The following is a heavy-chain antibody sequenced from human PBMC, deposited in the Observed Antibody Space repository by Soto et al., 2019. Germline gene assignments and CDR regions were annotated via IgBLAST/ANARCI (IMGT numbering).Heavy chain of an antibody. CDR3: ARVFSGYSGSYFDY. D-gene: IGHD5-12*01. CDR2: IIPIFGTA. CDR1: GGTFSSYA. J-gene: IGHJ4*02. Sequence: SVKVSCKASGGTFSSYAISWVRQAPGQGLEWMGGIIPIFGTANYAQKFQGRVTITADESTSTAYMELSSLRSEDTAVYYCARVFSGYSGSYFDYWGQGTLVTVSS. V-gene: IGHV1-69*13.